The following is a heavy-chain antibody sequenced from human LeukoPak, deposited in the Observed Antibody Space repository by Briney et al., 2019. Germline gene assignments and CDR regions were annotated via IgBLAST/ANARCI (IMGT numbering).Heavy chain of an antibody. CDR3: AGDSAAYMYGFVGF. CDR1: GFTFSSYG. Sequence: PGGSLRLSCAASGFTFSSYGMHWVRQAPGKGLEWVAVIWYDGSNKYYADSVKGRFTISRDNSKNTLYLQMNSLRAEDTAVYYCAGDSAAYMYGFVGFWGQGTLVTVSS. CDR2: IWYDGSNK. D-gene: IGHD3-10*01. J-gene: IGHJ4*02. V-gene: IGHV3-33*01.